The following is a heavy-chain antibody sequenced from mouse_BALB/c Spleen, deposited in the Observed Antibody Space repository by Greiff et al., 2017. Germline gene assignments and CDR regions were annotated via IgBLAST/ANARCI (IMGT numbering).Heavy chain of an antibody. D-gene: IGHD2-14*01. J-gene: IGHJ1*01. CDR1: GFTFSSFG. Sequence: EVQLVESGGGLVQPGGSRKLSCAASGFTFSSFGMHWVRQAPEKGLEWVAYISSGSSTIYYADTVKGRFTISRDDPKNTLFLQMTSLRSEDTAMYYCARDRYDGNWYFDVWGAGTTVTVSA. V-gene: IGHV5-17*02. CDR3: ARDRYDGNWYFDV. CDR2: ISSGSSTI.